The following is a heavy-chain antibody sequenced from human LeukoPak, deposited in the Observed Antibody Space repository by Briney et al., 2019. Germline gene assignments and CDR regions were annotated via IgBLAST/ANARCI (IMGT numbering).Heavy chain of an antibody. CDR3: AREIMTTVTYLYYYYYGMDV. Sequence: GGSLRLSCAASGFTFSSSAMHWVRQAPGKGLEWVAVISFDGSNKYYADSVKGRFTISRDNSKNTLYLQMNSLRAEDTAVYYCAREIMTTVTYLYYYYYGMDVWGQGTTVTVSS. CDR1: GFTFSSSA. J-gene: IGHJ6*02. V-gene: IGHV3-30-3*01. CDR2: ISFDGSNK. D-gene: IGHD4-17*01.